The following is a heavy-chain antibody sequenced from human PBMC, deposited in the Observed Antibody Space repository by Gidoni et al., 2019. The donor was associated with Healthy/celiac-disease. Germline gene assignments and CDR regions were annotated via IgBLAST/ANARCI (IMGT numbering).Heavy chain of an antibody. Sequence: QVQLVQSGAEVQKPGSSVKVSCKASGGTFSSYAISWVRQAPGQGLEWMGGIIPIFGTANYAQKFQGRVTITADESTSTAYMELSSLRSEDTAVYYCARDDIYYYDSSGYLPTHYYGMDVWGQGTTVTVSS. J-gene: IGHJ6*02. CDR2: IIPIFGTA. V-gene: IGHV1-69*01. CDR3: ARDDIYYYDSSGYLPTHYYGMDV. D-gene: IGHD3-22*01. CDR1: GGTFSSYA.